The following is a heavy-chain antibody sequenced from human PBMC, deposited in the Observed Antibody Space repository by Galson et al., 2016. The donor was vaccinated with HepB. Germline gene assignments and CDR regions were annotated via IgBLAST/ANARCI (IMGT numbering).Heavy chain of an antibody. Sequence: ETLSLTCTVSGASISGYYLRWIRQPPGKGLEWIGYIYYSGRTNYNPSLKSRVTISVDTSKNQFSLKLSSVTAADTAVYYCARDDSGGWYGFHYGMDVWGQGTTVTVSS. CDR1: GASISGYY. CDR2: IYYSGRT. CDR3: ARDDSGGWYGFHYGMDV. J-gene: IGHJ6*02. V-gene: IGHV4-59*01. D-gene: IGHD6-19*01.